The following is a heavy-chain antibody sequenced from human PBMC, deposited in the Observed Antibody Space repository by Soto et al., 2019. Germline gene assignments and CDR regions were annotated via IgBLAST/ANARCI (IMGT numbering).Heavy chain of an antibody. D-gene: IGHD2-21*02. CDR3: ALPYAGDPAGFDY. J-gene: IGHJ4*02. V-gene: IGHV4-59*01. CDR2: IYDSGST. Sequence: SETLSLTCTVSGDSIRSYSWSWIRQPPGKGLEWIGYIYDSGSTNYNPSLKSRVTISVDTSKSQFSRKLSSVTAADTALYYCALPYAGDPAGFDYWGQGTLVTVSS. CDR1: GDSIRSYS.